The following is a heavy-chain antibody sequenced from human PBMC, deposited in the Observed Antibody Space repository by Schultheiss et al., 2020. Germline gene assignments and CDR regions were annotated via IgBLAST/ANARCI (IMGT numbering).Heavy chain of an antibody. D-gene: IGHD3-10*01. Sequence: GGSLRLSCAASGFTFSSYAMTWVRQAPGKGLEWVSAISGSGGYTYHATSVKGRFTISRDNSKSTLYLQMNSLRAEDTAVYYCAKDRVLWFGEFPYGMDVWGQGTTVTAS. V-gene: IGHV3-23*01. CDR1: GFTFSSYA. J-gene: IGHJ6*02. CDR2: ISGSGGYT. CDR3: AKDRVLWFGEFPYGMDV.